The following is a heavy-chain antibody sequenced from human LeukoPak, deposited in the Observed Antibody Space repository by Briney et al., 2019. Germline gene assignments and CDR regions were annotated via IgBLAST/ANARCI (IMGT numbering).Heavy chain of an antibody. CDR2: VYYSGST. J-gene: IGHJ4*02. CDR3: ARANRNFCVTTDCYVLDY. D-gene: IGHD2-21*02. CDR1: GGSLRSEY. Sequence: ASETLSLTCTVSGGSLRSEYWNWIRQSPTKGLEWIGYVYYSGSTSYNPSLKSRVTISVDTSKNQLSLKLSSVTAADTAVYYCARANRNFCVTTDCYVLDYWGQGTQVTVSS. V-gene: IGHV4-59*01.